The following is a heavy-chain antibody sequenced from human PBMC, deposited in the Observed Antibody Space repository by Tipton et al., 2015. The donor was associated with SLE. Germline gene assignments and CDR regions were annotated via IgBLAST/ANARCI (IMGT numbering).Heavy chain of an antibody. CDR2: ISSSGSTI. CDR1: GFTFSSYE. V-gene: IGHV3-48*03. CDR3: ARGLGGSYRC. J-gene: IGHJ4*02. D-gene: IGHD3-16*02. Sequence: SLRLSCAASGFTFSSYEMNWVRQAPGKGLEWISYISSSGSTIYYADSVKGRFTISRDNAKTSLYLQMNSLRAEDTAVYYCARGLGGSYRCWGQGTLVTVSS.